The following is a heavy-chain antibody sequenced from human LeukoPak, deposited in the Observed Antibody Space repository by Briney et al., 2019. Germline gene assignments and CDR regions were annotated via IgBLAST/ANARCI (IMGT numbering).Heavy chain of an antibody. CDR3: ARGRHYYDSSGTHNWFDP. D-gene: IGHD3-22*01. J-gene: IGHJ5*02. Sequence: PSETLSLTCAVYGGSFSGYYWRWIRQPPGKGLEWIGEINHSGSTNYNPSLKSRVTISVDTSKNQFSLKLSSVTAADTAVYYCARGRHYYDSSGTHNWFDPWGQGTLVTVSS. V-gene: IGHV4-34*01. CDR2: INHSGST. CDR1: GGSFSGYY.